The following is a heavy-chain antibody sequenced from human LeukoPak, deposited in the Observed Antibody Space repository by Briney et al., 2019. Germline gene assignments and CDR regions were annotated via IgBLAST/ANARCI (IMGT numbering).Heavy chain of an antibody. V-gene: IGHV3-23*01. CDR3: AKGEDYGQYILPFDY. Sequence: PGGSLRLSCAASGFTFSSYAMSWVRQAPGKGLEWVSAISGSGGSTYYADSVEGRFTISRDNSKNTLYLQMNSLRAEDTAVYYCAKGEDYGQYILPFDYWGQGTLVTVSS. CDR1: GFTFSSYA. CDR2: ISGSGGST. J-gene: IGHJ4*02. D-gene: IGHD4-17*01.